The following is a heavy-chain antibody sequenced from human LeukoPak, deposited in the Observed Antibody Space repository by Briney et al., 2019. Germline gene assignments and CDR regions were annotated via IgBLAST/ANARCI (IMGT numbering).Heavy chain of an antibody. J-gene: IGHJ3*02. D-gene: IGHD1-1*01. CDR3: ASGGAKLEPYAFDI. CDR2: IYYSGST. CDR1: GGSISSGGYY. V-gene: IGHV4-31*03. Sequence: PSQTLSLTCTVSGGSISSGGYYWSWIRQHPGKGLEWIGYIYYSGSTYYNPSLKSRVTISVDTSKNQFSLKLSSATAADTAVYYCASGGAKLEPYAFDIWGQGTMVTVSS.